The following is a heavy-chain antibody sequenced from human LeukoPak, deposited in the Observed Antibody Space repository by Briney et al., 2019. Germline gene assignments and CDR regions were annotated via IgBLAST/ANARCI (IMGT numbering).Heavy chain of an antibody. D-gene: IGHD5-12*01. J-gene: IGHJ4*02. CDR1: GYTFTSYD. CDR2: MNPNSGNT. CDR3: ARGRNIVATIIGY. Sequence: ASVKVSCKASGYTFTSYDINWVRRATGQGLEWMGWMNPNSGNTGYAQKFQGRVTMTRNTSISTAYMELSSLRSEDTAVYYCARGRNIVATIIGYWGQGTLVTVSS. V-gene: IGHV1-8*01.